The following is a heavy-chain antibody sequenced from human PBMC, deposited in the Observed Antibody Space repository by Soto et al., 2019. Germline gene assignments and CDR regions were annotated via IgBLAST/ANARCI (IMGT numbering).Heavy chain of an antibody. CDR1: GFTFSSYS. CDR3: AREANDYGDPGPLYYYYYMDV. J-gene: IGHJ6*03. V-gene: IGHV3-48*01. Sequence: PGGSLRLSCAASGFTFSSYSMNWVRQAPGKGLEWVSYISSSSTIYYADSVKGRFTISRDNAKNSLYLQMNSLRAEDTAVYYCAREANDYGDPGPLYYYYYMDVWGKGTTVTVSS. D-gene: IGHD4-17*01. CDR2: ISSSSTI.